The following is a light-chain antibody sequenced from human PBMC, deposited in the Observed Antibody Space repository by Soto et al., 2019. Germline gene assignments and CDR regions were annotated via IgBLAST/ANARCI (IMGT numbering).Light chain of an antibody. J-gene: IGKJ1*01. Sequence: EIVMTQSPATLSVSPGERATLSCRASQSVSSDLAWYHQKPGQAPRLPIYGASTRATGIPARFSGSGSGTEFTLTINSLQSEDFAVYYCQQYNNWPRTLGQGTKVDIK. CDR2: GAS. CDR1: QSVSSD. CDR3: QQYNNWPRT. V-gene: IGKV3-15*01.